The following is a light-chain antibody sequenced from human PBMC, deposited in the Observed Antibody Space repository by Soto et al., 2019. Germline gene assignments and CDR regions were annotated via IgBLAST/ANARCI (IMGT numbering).Light chain of an antibody. Sequence: EIVLTQSPGTLSLSPGEGATLSCRASQSVSSSYLAWYQQKPGQAPRLLIYGASSRATGIPDRFSGSGSGTDFILTISRLEPEDFAVYYCQQYANSPLTFGPGT. CDR1: QSVSSSY. J-gene: IGKJ3*01. CDR3: QQYANSPLT. V-gene: IGKV3-20*01. CDR2: GAS.